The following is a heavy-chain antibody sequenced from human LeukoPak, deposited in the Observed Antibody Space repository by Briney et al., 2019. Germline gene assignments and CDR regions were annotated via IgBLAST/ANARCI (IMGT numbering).Heavy chain of an antibody. CDR1: GFTFSNYE. V-gene: IGHV3-48*03. Sequence: PGGSLRLSCAASGFTFSNYEMNWVRQAPGKGLEWVSYISSGGGTIYYADSVKGRFTISRDNAKASLYLQMNSLRAEDTAVYYCARDQDFWRGSAFDIWGQGTMVTVPS. CDR2: ISSGGGTI. CDR3: ARDQDFWRGSAFDI. D-gene: IGHD3-3*01. J-gene: IGHJ3*02.